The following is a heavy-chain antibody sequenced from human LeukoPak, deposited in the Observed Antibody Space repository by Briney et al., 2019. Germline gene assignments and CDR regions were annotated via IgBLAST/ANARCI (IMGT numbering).Heavy chain of an antibody. J-gene: IGHJ4*02. V-gene: IGHV3-74*01. CDR1: GFTFSSYW. CDR2: INSYGSDI. CDR3: GRDLQYGTGSYPLY. Sequence: GGSLRLSCAASGFTFSSYWMHWVRQAPGKGLVWVSRINSYGSDISYADFVKGRFTISRENAKNTLYLKMNSLRAEDTAVYYCGRDLQYGTGSYPLYWGQGTLVTVSS. D-gene: IGHD3-10*01.